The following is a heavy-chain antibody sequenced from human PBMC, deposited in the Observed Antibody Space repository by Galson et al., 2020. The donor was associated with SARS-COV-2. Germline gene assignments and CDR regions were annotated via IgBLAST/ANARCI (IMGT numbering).Heavy chain of an antibody. J-gene: IGHJ4*02. V-gene: IGHV3-33*01. CDR2: IWYDGSNK. Sequence: GGSLRLSCAASGFTFSSYGMHWVRQAPGKGLEWVAVIWYDGSNKYYADSVKGRFTISRDNSKNTLYLQMNSLRAEDMAVYYCARDGEYQLLWSFDYWGQGTLVTVSS. D-gene: IGHD2-2*01. CDR3: ARDGEYQLLWSFDY. CDR1: GFTFSSYG.